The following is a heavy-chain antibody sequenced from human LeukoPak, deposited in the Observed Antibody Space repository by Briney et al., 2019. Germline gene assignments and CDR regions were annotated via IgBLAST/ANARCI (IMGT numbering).Heavy chain of an antibody. CDR1: GGSISRYY. CDR3: ARWGYFDSSAYFVVDY. V-gene: IGHV4-59*01. J-gene: IGHJ4*02. CDR2: IHYSGST. Sequence: SESLSLTCAVSGGSISRYYWNWIRQPPGERLEWIGWIHYSGSTAYNPSLESRVTMSVDTSKNHISLKMTSVTAADTATYYCARWGYFDSSAYFVVDYWGQGVLVTVSS. D-gene: IGHD3-22*01.